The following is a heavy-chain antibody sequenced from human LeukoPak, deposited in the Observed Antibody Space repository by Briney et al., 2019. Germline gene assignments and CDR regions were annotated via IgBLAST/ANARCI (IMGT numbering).Heavy chain of an antibody. J-gene: IGHJ3*02. Sequence: SVKVSCKASGYTFNDYYMHWVRQAPGQGLEWMGGIIPIFGTANYAQKFQGRVTITADKSTSTAYMELSSLRSEDTAVYYCAGVTQWLVGGNDAFDIWGQGTMVTVSS. D-gene: IGHD6-19*01. CDR1: GYTFNDYY. CDR2: IIPIFGTA. CDR3: AGVTQWLVGGNDAFDI. V-gene: IGHV1-69*06.